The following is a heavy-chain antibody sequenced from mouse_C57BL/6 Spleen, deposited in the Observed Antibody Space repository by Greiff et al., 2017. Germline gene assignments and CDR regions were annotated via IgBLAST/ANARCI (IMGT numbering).Heavy chain of an antibody. D-gene: IGHD1-1*01. CDR2: IHPNSGST. CDR1: GYTFTSYW. V-gene: IGHV1-64*01. Sequence: QVQLQQPGAELVKPGASVKLSCKASGYTFTSYWMHWVKQRPGQGLEWIGMIHPNSGSTNYNEKFKSKATLTVDKSSSTAYMQLSSLTSEDSAVYYCAQNYYGSSLWFAYWGQGTLVTVSA. J-gene: IGHJ3*01. CDR3: AQNYYGSSLWFAY.